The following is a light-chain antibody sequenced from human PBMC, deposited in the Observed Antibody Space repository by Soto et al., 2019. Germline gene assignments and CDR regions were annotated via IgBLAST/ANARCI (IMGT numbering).Light chain of an antibody. Sequence: QSVLTQPPSVSGAPGQKITISCTGSSSNIGAHYDVHWYQQLPGTAPKLLIYRNNNRPSGVPDRFSGSKSGTSASLTITGLQAEDEADYYCQSYDSSVSVFVFGTGTKVTVL. J-gene: IGLJ1*01. V-gene: IGLV1-40*01. CDR2: RNN. CDR3: QSYDSSVSVFV. CDR1: SSNIGAHYD.